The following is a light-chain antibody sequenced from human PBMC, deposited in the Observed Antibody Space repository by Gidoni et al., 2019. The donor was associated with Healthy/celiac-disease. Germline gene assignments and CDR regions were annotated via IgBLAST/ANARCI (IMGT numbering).Light chain of an antibody. CDR3: QQYNSYPLT. J-gene: IGKJ4*01. Sequence: DIQMTQSPSTLSASVGDRGTITYRASQSISSWLAWYQQKPGKAPKLLIYKASSLESGVPSRFSGSGSGTEFTLTISSLQPDDFATYYCQQYNSYPLTFGGGTKVEIK. CDR2: KAS. V-gene: IGKV1-5*03. CDR1: QSISSW.